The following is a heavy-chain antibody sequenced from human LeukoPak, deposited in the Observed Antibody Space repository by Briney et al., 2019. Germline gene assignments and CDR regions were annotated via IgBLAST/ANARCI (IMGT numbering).Heavy chain of an antibody. CDR1: GLTIINYW. CDR2: TNSDATSS. Sequence: AGTLRRNCAASGLTIINYWRHWDRKGPGHGLVWVSRTNSDATSSTYEDSVKGRFTISTDNATNTIYLQSHSLRSADTALCSCATGLPHAYEAWGQGTMLTDSS. D-gene: IGHD3-22*01. V-gene: IGHV3-74*03. J-gene: IGHJ3*01. CDR3: ATGLPHAYEA.